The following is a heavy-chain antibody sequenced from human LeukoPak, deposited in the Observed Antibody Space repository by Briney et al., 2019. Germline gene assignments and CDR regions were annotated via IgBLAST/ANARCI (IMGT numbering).Heavy chain of an antibody. V-gene: IGHV3-30-3*01. CDR2: ISYDGSNK. D-gene: IGHD3-22*01. CDR3: AREYMDYYDSSGPSYYYYGMDV. CDR1: GFTFSSYA. J-gene: IGHJ6*02. Sequence: GGSLRLSCAASGFTFSSYAMHWVRQAPGKGLEWVAVISYDGSNKYYADSVKGRFTISRDNSKNTLYLQMNSLRAEDTAVYYCAREYMDYYDSSGPSYYYYGMDVWGQGTTVTVS.